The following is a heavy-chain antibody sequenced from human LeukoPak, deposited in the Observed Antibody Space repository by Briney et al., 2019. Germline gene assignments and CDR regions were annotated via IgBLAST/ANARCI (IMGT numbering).Heavy chain of an antibody. J-gene: IGHJ5*02. CDR1: GYTFTGYY. CDR3: AREGNYYGSGSTINWFDP. D-gene: IGHD3-10*01. CDR2: INPNSGGT. V-gene: IGHV1-2*02. Sequence: ASVKVSCKASGYTFTGYYMHWVRQAPGQGLEWMGWINPNSGGTNYAQKFQGRVTMTRDTSISTAYMELSRLRSDDTAVYHCAREGNYYGSGSTINWFDPWGQGTLVTVSS.